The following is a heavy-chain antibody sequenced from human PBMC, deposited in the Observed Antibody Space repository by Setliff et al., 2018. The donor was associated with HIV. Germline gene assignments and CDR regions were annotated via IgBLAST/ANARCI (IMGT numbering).Heavy chain of an antibody. CDR3: ARGPGGLQRDYYYYMDV. J-gene: IGHJ6*03. CDR2: INNSGDT. D-gene: IGHD3-10*01. V-gene: IGHV4-34*01. CDR1: GVSFTGHY. Sequence: PSETLSLTCAVYGVSFTGHYWGWIRQPPGKGLEWIGEINNSGDTNYNPYLKSRVTISVDMSKNQFSLKLRSVTAADTAVYYCARGPGGLQRDYYYYMDVWGKGTTVTVSS.